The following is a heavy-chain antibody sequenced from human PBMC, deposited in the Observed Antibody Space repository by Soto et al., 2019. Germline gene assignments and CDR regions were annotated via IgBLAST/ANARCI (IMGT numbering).Heavy chain of an antibody. CDR2: IVVGSGNT. CDR3: AADREGDTAMGYYYYGMDV. V-gene: IGHV1-58*01. Sequence: ASVKVSCKASGFTFTSSAVQWVRQARGQRLEWIGWIVVGSGNTNYAQKFQERVTITRDMSTSTAYMELSSLRSEDTAVYYCAADREGDTAMGYYYYGMDVWGKGTTVTVSS. J-gene: IGHJ6*04. D-gene: IGHD5-18*01. CDR1: GFTFTSSA.